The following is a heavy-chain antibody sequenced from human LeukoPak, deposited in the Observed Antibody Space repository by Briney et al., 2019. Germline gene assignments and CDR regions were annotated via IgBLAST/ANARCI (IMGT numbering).Heavy chain of an antibody. Sequence: PGGSLRLSCAVSGFTFSSYAMSWVRQAPGKGLEWVSAISGSGGSTYYADSVKGRFTISRDNSKNALYLQMNSLRAEDTAVYYCARAYDSSGYYYHYYYGMDVWGQGTTVTVSS. CDR3: ARAYDSSGYYYHYYYGMDV. V-gene: IGHV3-23*01. D-gene: IGHD3-22*01. CDR1: GFTFSSYA. CDR2: ISGSGGST. J-gene: IGHJ6*02.